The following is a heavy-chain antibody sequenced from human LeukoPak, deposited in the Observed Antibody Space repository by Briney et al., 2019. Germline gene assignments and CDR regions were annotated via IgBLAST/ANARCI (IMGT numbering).Heavy chain of an antibody. J-gene: IGHJ4*02. CDR2: IGTAGDT. CDR3: ARGNYDYIWGSYRYTPLFDY. Sequence: GGSLRLSCAASRFTFSSYDMHWVRQATGKGLEWVSAIGTAGDTYYPGSVKGRFTISRENAKNSLYLQMNSLRAGDTAVYYCARGNYDYIWGSYRYTPLFDYWGQGTLVTVSS. V-gene: IGHV3-13*01. D-gene: IGHD3-16*02. CDR1: RFTFSSYD.